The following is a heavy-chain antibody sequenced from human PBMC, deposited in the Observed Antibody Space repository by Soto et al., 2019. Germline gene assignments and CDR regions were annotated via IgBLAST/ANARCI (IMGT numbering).Heavy chain of an antibody. CDR2: IDPSDSYT. CDR3: ASGSNHYYGSGSYPPYYYYYGMVV. V-gene: IGHV5-10-1*01. J-gene: IGHJ6*02. CDR1: GYSFTSYW. Sequence: GESLKISCKGSGYSFTSYWISWVRQMPGKGLEWMGRIDPSDSYTNYSPSFQGHVTISADKSISTAYLQWSSLKASDTTMYYCASGSNHYYGSGSYPPYYYYYGMVVWGQGTTVTVSS. D-gene: IGHD3-10*01.